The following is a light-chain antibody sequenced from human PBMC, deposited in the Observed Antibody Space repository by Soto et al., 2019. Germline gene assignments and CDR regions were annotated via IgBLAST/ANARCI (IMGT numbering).Light chain of an antibody. CDR2: DAS. Sequence: EIVLTQSPGTLSLSPGERSTLSCMSIQSVSSIYFAWYQQKPGQAPRLLIYDASTRATGIPARFSGSGSGTEFTLTISSLQSEDFAVYYCQQYNNWPPFTFGPGTKVDIK. CDR1: QSVSSIY. J-gene: IGKJ3*01. CDR3: QQYNNWPPFT. V-gene: IGKV3-15*01.